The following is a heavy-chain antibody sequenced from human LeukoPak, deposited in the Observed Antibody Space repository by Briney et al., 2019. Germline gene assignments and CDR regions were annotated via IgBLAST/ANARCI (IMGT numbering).Heavy chain of an antibody. D-gene: IGHD1-26*01. Sequence: ASVKVSCKASGYTFTSYYMHWVRQAPGQGLEWMGIINPSGGSTSCAQKFQGRVTMTRDTSTSTVYMELSSLRSEDTAVYYCARLSGSYFIDPWGQGTLVTVSS. CDR1: GYTFTSYY. CDR2: INPSGGST. V-gene: IGHV1-46*01. J-gene: IGHJ5*02. CDR3: ARLSGSYFIDP.